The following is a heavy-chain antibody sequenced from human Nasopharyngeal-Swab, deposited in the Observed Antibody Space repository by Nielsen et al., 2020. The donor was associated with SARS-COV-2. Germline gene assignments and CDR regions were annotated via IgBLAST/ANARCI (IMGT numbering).Heavy chain of an antibody. J-gene: IGHJ4*02. V-gene: IGHV3-74*01. Sequence: WLRQPPGKGLVWVSRKKEDGKRIRDEESLRGRFTVSRDNAKYTLYLQMDSLRAEDTAVYYCTRAGNYRHDYWGPGTLGTVSS. CDR2: KKEDGKRI. CDR3: TRAGNYRHDY. D-gene: IGHD3-22*01.